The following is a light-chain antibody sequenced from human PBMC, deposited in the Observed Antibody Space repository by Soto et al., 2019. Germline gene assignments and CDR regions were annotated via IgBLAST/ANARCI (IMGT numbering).Light chain of an antibody. Sequence: QSALTQPASVSGSPGQSITISCTGTSSDVGGYNYVSWYQQHPGKAPKLMIYDVRNRPSGVSNRFSGSKSGNTASLTISGLQAEDEADYYCSSYTSSSTFFGTGTKLTVL. CDR2: DVR. J-gene: IGLJ1*01. CDR3: SSYTSSSTF. V-gene: IGLV2-14*01. CDR1: SSDVGGYNY.